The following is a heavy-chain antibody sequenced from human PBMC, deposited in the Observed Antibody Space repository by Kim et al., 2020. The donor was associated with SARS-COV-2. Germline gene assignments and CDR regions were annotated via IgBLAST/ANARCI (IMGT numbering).Heavy chain of an antibody. Sequence: GGSLRLSCVASGFTFTPYSMNWVRQAPGKGLVWVSGIGGDGRTTNSAASRNRRFTICRNNAKTTLHQLMNSLGAETAADYYWKKISDDAGIWY. J-gene: IGHJ2*01. CDR1: GFTFTPYS. CDR2: IGGDGRTT. D-gene: IGHD1-1*01. CDR3: KKISDDAGIWY. V-gene: IGHV3-74*01.